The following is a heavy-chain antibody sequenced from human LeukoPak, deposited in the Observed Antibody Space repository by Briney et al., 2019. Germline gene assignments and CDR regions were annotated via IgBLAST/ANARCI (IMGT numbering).Heavy chain of an antibody. J-gene: IGHJ4*01. V-gene: IGHV3-30*03. Sequence: GGSLRLSCAASGFSFNSHGMHWVRQAPDKGLEWVAVISDDGSKGYYADSVKGRFTISRENSKNVLYLQMDGLRAEDTAVYFCARDKVTGDSYFDYWGHGTLVTVSS. CDR1: GFSFNSHG. CDR2: ISDDGSKG. CDR3: ARDKVTGDSYFDY. D-gene: IGHD2-21*02.